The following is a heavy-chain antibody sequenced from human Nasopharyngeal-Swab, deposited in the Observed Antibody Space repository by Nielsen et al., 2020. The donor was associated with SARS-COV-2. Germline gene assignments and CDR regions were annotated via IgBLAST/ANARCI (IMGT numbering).Heavy chain of an antibody. CDR3: ARDGGAVAGRSLDY. CDR2: INSDGSST. Sequence: GESLNTSCAASGFTFSSHWMHWVRQAPGKGLVWVSRINSDGSSTSYADSVKGRFTISRDNAKNTLYLQMNSLRAEDTAVYYCARDGGAVAGRSLDYWGQGTLVTVSS. CDR1: GFTFSSHW. V-gene: IGHV3-74*01. D-gene: IGHD6-19*01. J-gene: IGHJ4*02.